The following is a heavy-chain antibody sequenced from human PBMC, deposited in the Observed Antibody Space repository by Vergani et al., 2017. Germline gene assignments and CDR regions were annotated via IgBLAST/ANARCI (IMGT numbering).Heavy chain of an antibody. V-gene: IGHV3-30-3*01. CDR1: GFTFSSYA. J-gene: IGHJ6*02. D-gene: IGHD6-19*01. CDR3: ASEGIAVAGTGGMDV. Sequence: QVQLVESGGGVVQPGRSLRLSCAASGFTFSSYAMHWVRQAPGKGREWVAVISYDGSNKYYADSVKGRFTIARDNSKNTLYLQMNSLRAEDTAVYYCASEGIAVAGTGGMDVWGQGTTVTVSS. CDR2: ISYDGSNK.